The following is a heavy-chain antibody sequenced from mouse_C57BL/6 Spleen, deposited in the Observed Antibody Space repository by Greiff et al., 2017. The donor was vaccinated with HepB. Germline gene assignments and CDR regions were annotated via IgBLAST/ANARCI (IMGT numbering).Heavy chain of an antibody. CDR3: ARETAQATFYAMDY. CDR2: IYPGDGDT. D-gene: IGHD3-2*02. V-gene: IGHV1-82*01. CDR1: GYAFSSSW. J-gene: IGHJ4*01. Sequence: QVQLQQSGPELVKPGASVKISCKASGYAFSSSWMNWVKQRPGKGLEWIGRIYPGDGDTNYNGKFKGKATLTADKSSSTAYMQLSSLTSEDSAVYFCARETAQATFYAMDYLGQGTSVTVSS.